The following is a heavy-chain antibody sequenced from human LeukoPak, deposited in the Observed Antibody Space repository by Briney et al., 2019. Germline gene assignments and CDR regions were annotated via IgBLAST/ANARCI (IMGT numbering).Heavy chain of an antibody. CDR1: GGTFSSYA. V-gene: IGHV1-69*13. J-gene: IGHJ5*02. D-gene: IGHD3-9*01. CDR2: IIPIFGTA. CDR3: ARELHSPYYDILTRLNWFDP. Sequence: GASVKVSCKASGGTFSSYAISWVRQAPGQGLEWMGGIIPIFGTANYAQKFRGRVTITADESTSTAYMELSSLRSEDTAVYYCARELHSPYYDILTRLNWFDPWGQGTLVTVSS.